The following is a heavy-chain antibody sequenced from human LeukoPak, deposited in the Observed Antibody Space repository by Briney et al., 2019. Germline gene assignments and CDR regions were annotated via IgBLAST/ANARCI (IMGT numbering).Heavy chain of an antibody. J-gene: IGHJ6*02. CDR2: ISYDGSNK. D-gene: IGHD6-13*01. CDR1: GFTFSSYG. CDR3: ARAYSSSWSPYGMDV. Sequence: PGGSLRLSCAASGFTFSSYGMHWVRQAPGKGLEWVAVISYDGSNKYYADSVKGRFTISRDNSKNTLYLQMNSLRAEDTAVYYCARAYSSSWSPYGMDVWGQGTTVTVSS. V-gene: IGHV3-30*03.